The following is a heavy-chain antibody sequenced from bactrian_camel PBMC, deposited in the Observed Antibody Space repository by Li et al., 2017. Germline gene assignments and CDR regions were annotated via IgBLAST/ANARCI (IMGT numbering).Heavy chain of an antibody. D-gene: IGHD5*01. V-gene: IGHV3S59*01. CDR3: AVECGPQYGALQGLGLMY. CDR1: TFTHY. J-gene: IGHJ4*01. Sequence: DVQLVESGGGSVQAGGSLRVSCTASTFTHYMAWLRQAPGKEREMVAVIRTTNRNTRYADSVKGRFTISQDNAKNTLYLQMNSLKPEDTAMYYCAVECGPQYGALQGLGLMYWAQGTQVTVS. CDR2: IRTTNRNT.